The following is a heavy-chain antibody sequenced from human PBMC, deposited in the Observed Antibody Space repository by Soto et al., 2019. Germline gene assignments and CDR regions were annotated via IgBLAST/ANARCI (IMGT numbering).Heavy chain of an antibody. CDR2: ISISGSTI. V-gene: IGHV3-11*01. D-gene: IGHD6-13*01. CDR3: ARVGSSRPFDL. Sequence: QVHLVESGGGLVKPGGSLRLSCAASGFTFSDYYMSWIRQAPGKGLEWLSYISISGSTIKFEDSVKGRFTISRDNAKNSRYLQMNSLRVEYTAVYYCARVGSSRPFDLLGRGTLVTVSS. CDR1: GFTFSDYY. J-gene: IGHJ2*01.